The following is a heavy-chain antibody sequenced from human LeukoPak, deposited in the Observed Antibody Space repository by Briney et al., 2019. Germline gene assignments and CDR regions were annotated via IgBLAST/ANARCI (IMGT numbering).Heavy chain of an antibody. D-gene: IGHD3-3*01. CDR3: AKSGVDRFWSGQYYFDY. CDR2: IQYDGSNK. Sequence: GGSLRLSCAASGFTFSSYGMHWVRQAPGKGLEWVAFIQYDGSNKYYADSVKGRFTISRDNSKNTLYLQMNSLRAEDTAVYYCAKSGVDRFWSGQYYFDYWGQGTLVTVSS. J-gene: IGHJ4*02. V-gene: IGHV3-30*02. CDR1: GFTFSSYG.